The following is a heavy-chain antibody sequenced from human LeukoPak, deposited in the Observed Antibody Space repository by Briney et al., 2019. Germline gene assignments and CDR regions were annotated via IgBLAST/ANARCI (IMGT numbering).Heavy chain of an antibody. CDR2: IYYRGST. V-gene: IGHV4-31*03. J-gene: IGHJ5*02. D-gene: IGHD2-15*01. CDR3: ARGLSRGSSRNTWFDP. CDR1: GGAISRGGYC. Sequence: SGTLCLTCTVSGGAISRGGYCWSWVPPHPGECLGWGGYIYYRGSTYYNPSFTRRVTLSGDTSKTRFSLRVSSVTPAAAAVYYCARGLSRGSSRNTWFDPWAQGTLLPVPS.